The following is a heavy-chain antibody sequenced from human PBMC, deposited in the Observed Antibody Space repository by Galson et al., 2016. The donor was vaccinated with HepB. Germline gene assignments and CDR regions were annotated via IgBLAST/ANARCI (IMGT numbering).Heavy chain of an antibody. Sequence: SLRLSCAASGFTFSNYWMSWVRQPPGKGLEWVSSISTGSSSIYYADSLKGRFTISRDNTKNSLYLQMSNLRAEDTAVYYCARHSDRTTLSGMDVWGQGATVTVSS. J-gene: IGHJ6*02. CDR2: ISTGSSSI. V-gene: IGHV3-21*01. CDR3: ARHSDRTTLSGMDV. CDR1: GFTFSNYW. D-gene: IGHD1-14*01.